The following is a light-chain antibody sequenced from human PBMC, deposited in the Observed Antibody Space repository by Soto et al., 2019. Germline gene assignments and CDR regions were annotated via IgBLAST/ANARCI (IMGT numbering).Light chain of an antibody. CDR1: SSDVGGYNF. V-gene: IGLV2-8*01. CDR3: SSRATNAGGDNWV. CDR2: EVS. Sequence: QSALTQPPSASGSPGQSVTISCTGTSSDVGGYNFVSWYQQHPDKAPKLMIYEVSKRPSGVPDRLSGSKSGNTASLTVSGLQAEDEADYYCSSRATNAGGDNWVFGGGTKLTVL. J-gene: IGLJ3*02.